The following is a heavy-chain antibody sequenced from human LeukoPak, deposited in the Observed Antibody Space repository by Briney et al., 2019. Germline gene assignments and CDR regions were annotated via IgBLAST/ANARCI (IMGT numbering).Heavy chain of an antibody. J-gene: IGHJ5*02. D-gene: IGHD3-10*01. V-gene: IGHV1-2*02. CDR3: ARTGITMVRGVIGWFDP. CDR2: INPNSGGT. Sequence: ASVKVSRKASGYTFTGYYMHWVRQAPGQGLEWMGWINPNSGGTNYAQKFQGRVTMTRDTSISTAYMELSRLRSDDTAVYYCARTGITMVRGVIGWFDPWGQGTLVTVSS. CDR1: GYTFTGYY.